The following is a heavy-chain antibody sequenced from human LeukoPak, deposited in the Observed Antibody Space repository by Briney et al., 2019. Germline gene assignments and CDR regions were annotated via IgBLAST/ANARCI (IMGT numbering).Heavy chain of an antibody. CDR2: IYYSGST. D-gene: IGHD6-19*01. Sequence: SETLSLTCTVSGGSISSSSYYWGWIRQPPGKGLEWIGSIYYSGSTYYNPSLKSRVTISVDTSKNQFSLKLSPVTAADTAVYYCARDFRGALAGTSDAFDIWGQGTMVTVSS. V-gene: IGHV4-39*07. CDR3: ARDFRGALAGTSDAFDI. J-gene: IGHJ3*02. CDR1: GGSISSSSYY.